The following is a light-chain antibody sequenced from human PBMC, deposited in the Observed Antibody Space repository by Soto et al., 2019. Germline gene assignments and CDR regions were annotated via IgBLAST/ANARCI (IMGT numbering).Light chain of an antibody. CDR3: QQYNSYPWT. CDR1: QSISSW. V-gene: IGKV1-5*01. J-gene: IGKJ1*01. Sequence: DIQMTQSPSTLSASVGDRVTITCRASQSISSWLAWYQQKPGKAPKLLIYDASSMESGVPSRFSGCGSGTEFTLTISSLQPDDFATYYCQQYNSYPWTFGQGTKVEIK. CDR2: DAS.